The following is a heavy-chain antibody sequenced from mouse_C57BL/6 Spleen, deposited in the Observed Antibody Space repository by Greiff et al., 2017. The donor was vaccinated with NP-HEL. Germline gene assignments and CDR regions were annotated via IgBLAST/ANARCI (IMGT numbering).Heavy chain of an antibody. V-gene: IGHV1-39*01. CDR1: GYSFTDYN. CDR3: AREEETGTSYYFDY. CDR2: INPNYGTT. D-gene: IGHD4-1*01. J-gene: IGHJ2*01. Sequence: EVQVVESGPELVKPGASVKISCKASGYSFTDYNMNWVKQSNGKSLEWIGVINPNYGTTSYNQKFKGKATLTVDQSSSTAYMQLNSLTSEDSAVDYCAREEETGTSYYFDYWGQGTTLTVSS.